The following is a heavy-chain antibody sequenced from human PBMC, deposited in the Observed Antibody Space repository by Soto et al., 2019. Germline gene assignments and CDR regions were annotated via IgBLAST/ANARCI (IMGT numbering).Heavy chain of an antibody. D-gene: IGHD5-18*01. Sequence: PSETLSLTCTVSGGSISSGDYYWSWIRQPPGKGLEWIGYIYYSGTTYYNPSLKSRVTISVDTSKNQFSLKVSSVTAADTAVYSCARALIQLWPHYYYGMDVWGQGTTVTVSS. CDR1: GGSISSGDYY. CDR2: IYYSGTT. CDR3: ARALIQLWPHYYYGMDV. J-gene: IGHJ6*02. V-gene: IGHV4-30-4*01.